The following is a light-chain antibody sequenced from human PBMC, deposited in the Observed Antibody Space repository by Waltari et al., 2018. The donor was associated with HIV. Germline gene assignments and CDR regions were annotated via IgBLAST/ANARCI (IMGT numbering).Light chain of an antibody. Sequence: EIVLTQSPATLSLAPGETAPLSCRASQSVNNFLAWYQQKPGQAPRLLISDVSKRATGVPARFSGSGSGTDFTLTISSLEPEDFAVYYCQQRHSWPPITFGQGTRLEIK. CDR3: QQRHSWPPIT. V-gene: IGKV3-11*01. CDR1: QSVNNF. CDR2: DVS. J-gene: IGKJ5*01.